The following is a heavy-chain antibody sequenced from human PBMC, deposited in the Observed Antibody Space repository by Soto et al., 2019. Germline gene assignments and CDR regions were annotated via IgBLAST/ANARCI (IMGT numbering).Heavy chain of an antibody. CDR3: ARDPLFPANPSSTYNYYYGMAV. J-gene: IGHJ6*02. V-gene: IGHV1-46*01. CDR2: INPSGGST. Sequence: ASVKVSCKASGYTFTSYYMHWVRRAPGQGLEWMGIINPSGGSTSYAQKFQGRVTMTRDTSTSTVYMELSSLRSEDKAVYYCARDPLFPANPSSTYNYYYGMAVWAQGTTVTVPS. CDR1: GYTFTSYY.